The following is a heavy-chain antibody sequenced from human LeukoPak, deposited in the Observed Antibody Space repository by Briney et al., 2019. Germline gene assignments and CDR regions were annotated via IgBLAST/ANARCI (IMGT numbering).Heavy chain of an antibody. CDR2: IYPGDSDT. CDR3: ARYGGTQIDSSGYYNAFDI. D-gene: IGHD3-22*01. V-gene: IGHV5-51*01. CDR1: GYSFTNFW. Sequence: GESLKISCKGSGYSFTNFWIGWVRQMPGIGLEWMGIIYPGDSDTRYSPSFQGQVTVSADKSISTAYLQWSSLKASDTAMYYCARYGGTQIDSSGYYNAFDIWGQGTMVTVSS. J-gene: IGHJ3*02.